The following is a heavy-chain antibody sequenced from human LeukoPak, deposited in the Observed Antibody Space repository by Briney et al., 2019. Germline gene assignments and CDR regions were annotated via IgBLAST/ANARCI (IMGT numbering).Heavy chain of an antibody. CDR3: AKDLYCSSTSCPPDAFDI. CDR1: GFTFSSYG. Sequence: GGSLRLSCAASGFTFSSYGMHWVRQAPGKGLEWVAFIRYDGSNKYYAASVKGRFTISRENSKNTLSLQMNSLRGEDTAVYYCAKDLYCSSTSCPPDAFDIWGPGTMVTVSS. J-gene: IGHJ3*02. D-gene: IGHD2-2*01. V-gene: IGHV3-30*02. CDR2: IRYDGSNK.